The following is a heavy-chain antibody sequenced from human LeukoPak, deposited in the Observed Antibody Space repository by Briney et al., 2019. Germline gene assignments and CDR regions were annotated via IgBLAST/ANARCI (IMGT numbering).Heavy chain of an antibody. Sequence: GVSLRLSCVSSGFSFSNYAMSWVRQAPGKGLEWVSSISGSGGSTHYADSVKGRFTISRDKTKNTLYLQMNSLRAEDTAVYYCAKSAYYDASGYYREYYFDYWGQGTLVTVSS. V-gene: IGHV3-23*01. D-gene: IGHD3-22*01. CDR3: AKSAYYDASGYYREYYFDY. J-gene: IGHJ4*02. CDR1: GFSFSNYA. CDR2: ISGSGGST.